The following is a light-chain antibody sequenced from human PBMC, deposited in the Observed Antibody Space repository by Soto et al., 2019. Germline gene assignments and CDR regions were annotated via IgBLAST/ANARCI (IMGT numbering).Light chain of an antibody. V-gene: IGKV3-20*01. CDR2: GAS. Sequence: EIVLTQSPGTLSLSPGERATLSCRASQSISSSYLAWYQQKPGQAPRLLIQGASSRATGIPDRFSGSGSGTDFTVTISRLEPEDCAVYYCQQYGSSPGTFGQGTKLEIK. CDR1: QSISSSY. J-gene: IGKJ2*01. CDR3: QQYGSSPGT.